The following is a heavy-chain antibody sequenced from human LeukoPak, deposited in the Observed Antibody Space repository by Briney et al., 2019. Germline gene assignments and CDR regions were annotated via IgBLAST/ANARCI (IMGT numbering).Heavy chain of an antibody. CDR1: GGSISSFY. Sequence: SETLSLTCNVSGGSISSFYCSWIRQPPGKGLEWIGYTSYSGKTNYNPSLKSRVTMSVDTSRNQFSLRLTSVTAADTAVYYCARAPRKAWFDPWGQGTLVTVSS. J-gene: IGHJ5*02. V-gene: IGHV4-59*01. D-gene: IGHD1-14*01. CDR2: TSYSGKT. CDR3: ARAPRKAWFDP.